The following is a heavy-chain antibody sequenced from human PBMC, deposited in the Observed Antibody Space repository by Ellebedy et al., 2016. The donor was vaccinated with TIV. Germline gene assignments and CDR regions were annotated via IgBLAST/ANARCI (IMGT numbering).Heavy chain of an antibody. CDR2: IDNDGSNT. CDR1: GFTFSSYV. J-gene: IGHJ4*02. V-gene: IGHV3-74*01. D-gene: IGHD1-26*01. CDR3: SRDQDGMGGTSDY. Sequence: GESLKISCAASGFTFSSYVMSWVRQAPGKGLMWVSRIDNDGSNTYYADSVKGRFTISRDNAKSTLYLQMNGLRAEDTAVYYCSRDQDGMGGTSDYWGQGTLVTVSS.